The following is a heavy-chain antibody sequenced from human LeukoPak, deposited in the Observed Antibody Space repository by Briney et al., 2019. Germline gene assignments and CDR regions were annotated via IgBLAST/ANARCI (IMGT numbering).Heavy chain of an antibody. Sequence: PSETLPLTCTVSGASISSYYWSWIRQPAGKGLEWIGRMYLSGETNYNPSLNSRVTMSLDTSKNHFSLKLTSATAADTAVYYCTSGIQWTGNNYWGQGILVTVSS. J-gene: IGHJ4*02. D-gene: IGHD3/OR15-3a*01. CDR3: TSGIQWTGNNY. CDR2: MYLSGET. V-gene: IGHV4-4*07. CDR1: GASISSYY.